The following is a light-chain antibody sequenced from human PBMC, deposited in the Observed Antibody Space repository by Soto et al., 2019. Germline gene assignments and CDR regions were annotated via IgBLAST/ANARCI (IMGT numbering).Light chain of an antibody. J-gene: IGKJ5*01. CDR3: QQYNSYSSP. V-gene: IGKV1-5*03. Sequence: DIPMTQSPSTLSASVGDRVTITCRASQSISSWLAWYQQKPGKAPKLLIYKASSLESGVPSRFSGSGSGTEFTLTISSLQPDDFATYYCQQYNSYSSPFGQGTRLEMK. CDR2: KAS. CDR1: QSISSW.